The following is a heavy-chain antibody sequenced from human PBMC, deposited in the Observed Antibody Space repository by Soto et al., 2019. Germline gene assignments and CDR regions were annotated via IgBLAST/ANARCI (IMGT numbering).Heavy chain of an antibody. D-gene: IGHD4-17*01. CDR1: EFTFANAW. V-gene: IGHV3-15*01. J-gene: IGHJ4*02. CDR2: IKSKADGGTT. CDR3: TSLYYGH. Sequence: GGSLRLSCAASEFTFANAWISWVRQAPGKGLEWVGRIKSKADGGTTDYAAPVKGRFTISRDESQNTLYLQMNSLKTEDKAVYYCTSLYYGHWGQGTLVTVSS.